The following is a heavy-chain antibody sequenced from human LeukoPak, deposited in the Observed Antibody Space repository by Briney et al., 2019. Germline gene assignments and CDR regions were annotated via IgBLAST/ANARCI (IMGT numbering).Heavy chain of an antibody. Sequence: GSLRLSCAASGFTFSSYAMHWVRQAPGKGLEWVAGISYDGRNKEYVDSVKGRFTISRDNSKNTLYLQMNSLRAEDTAVYNCAKDRGYSHGFDYWGQGTLVTVSS. J-gene: IGHJ4*02. CDR3: AKDRGYSHGFDY. D-gene: IGHD5-18*01. V-gene: IGHV3-30*04. CDR1: GFTFSSYA. CDR2: ISYDGRNK.